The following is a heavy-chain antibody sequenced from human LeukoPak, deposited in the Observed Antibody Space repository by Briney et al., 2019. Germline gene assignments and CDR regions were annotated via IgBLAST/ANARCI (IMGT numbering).Heavy chain of an antibody. CDR2: IYPADSDI. CDR3: ARQEYCSGGSCYTWFDP. CDR1: GYSINNYW. J-gene: IGHJ5*02. D-gene: IGHD2-15*01. Sequence: GESLKITCKGSGYSINNYWIGWVRQMPGKGLEWMGIIYPADSDIRYSPSFQGQVTISADKSISTVYLQWSSLKASDTAMYYCARQEYCSGGSCYTWFDPWGQGTLVTVSS. V-gene: IGHV5-51*01.